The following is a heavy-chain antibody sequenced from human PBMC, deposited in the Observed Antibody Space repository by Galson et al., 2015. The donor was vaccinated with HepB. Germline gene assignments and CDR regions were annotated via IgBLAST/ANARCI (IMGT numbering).Heavy chain of an antibody. D-gene: IGHD3-22*01. J-gene: IGHJ3*02. CDR1: GFTFSSYA. V-gene: IGHV3-23*01. Sequence: SLRLSCAASGFTFSSYAMSWVRQAPGKGLEWVSAISGSGGSTYYADSVKGRFTISRDNSKNTLYLQMDSLRAEDTAVYYCAKDSLMIVVVKSLVEAFDIWGQGTMVTVSS. CDR3: AKDSLMIVVVKSLVEAFDI. CDR2: ISGSGGST.